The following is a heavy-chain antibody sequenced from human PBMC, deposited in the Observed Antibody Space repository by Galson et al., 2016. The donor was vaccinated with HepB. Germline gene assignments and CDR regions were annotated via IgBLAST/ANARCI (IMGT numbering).Heavy chain of an antibody. CDR1: GASISSGSYS. Sequence: SETLSLTCTVSGASISSGSYSWAWIRQPPGKGLEWIGTIFYYGNTYYNPSLKSRVTISVDTSKSQFSLKLRFVTAADTSVYYCASLLGGSTFDCWGQGTLVRVSS. J-gene: IGHJ4*02. CDR3: ASLLGGSTFDC. V-gene: IGHV4-39*01. D-gene: IGHD1-26*01. CDR2: IFYYGNT.